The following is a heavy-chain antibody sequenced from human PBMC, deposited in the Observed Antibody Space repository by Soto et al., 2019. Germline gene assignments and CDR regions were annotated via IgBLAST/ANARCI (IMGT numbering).Heavy chain of an antibody. Sequence: PSETLSLTCTVSGGSISSYYWSWIRQPPGKGLEWIGYIYYSGSTNYNPSLKSRVTISVDTSKNQFSLKLSSVTAADTAVYYCARPDGWYDFWSGYYANYGMDVWGQGTTVTVSS. CDR1: GGSISSYY. V-gene: IGHV4-59*08. J-gene: IGHJ6*02. D-gene: IGHD3-3*01. CDR3: ARPDGWYDFWSGYYANYGMDV. CDR2: IYYSGST.